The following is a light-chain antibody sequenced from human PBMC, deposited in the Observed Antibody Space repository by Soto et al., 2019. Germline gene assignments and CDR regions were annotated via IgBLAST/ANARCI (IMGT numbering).Light chain of an antibody. J-gene: IGKJ5*01. Sequence: ERVMTQSPDKLSVSPGERATVSGRASQSVSSNLACYQQNPGQPPRLLTSGASTRATGIPARFSPSGSGTEFTLTISTLQSDDLAVYYCQQYNNWLPITFGQGTRLEIK. CDR2: GAS. V-gene: IGKV3D-15*01. CDR1: QSVSSN. CDR3: QQYNNWLPIT.